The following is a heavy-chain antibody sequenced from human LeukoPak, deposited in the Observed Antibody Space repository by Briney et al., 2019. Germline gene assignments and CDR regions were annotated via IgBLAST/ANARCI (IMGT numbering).Heavy chain of an antibody. CDR1: GGSISSGSYY. D-gene: IGHD3-22*01. J-gene: IGHJ4*02. CDR3: ARDPYYDSSGCYPLGV. V-gene: IGHV4-61*02. CDR2: IYTSGST. Sequence: PSQTLSLTCTVSGGSISSGSYYWSWNRQPAGKGLEWIGRIYTSGSTNYNPSLKSRVTISVDTSKNQFSLKLSSVTAADTAVYYCARDPYYDSSGCYPLGVWGQGTLVTVSS.